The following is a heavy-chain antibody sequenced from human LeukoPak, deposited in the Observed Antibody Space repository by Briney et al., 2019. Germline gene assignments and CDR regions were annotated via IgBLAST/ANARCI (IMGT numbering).Heavy chain of an antibody. J-gene: IGHJ5*02. V-gene: IGHV1-69*04. CDR1: GGTFSSYA. D-gene: IGHD2-2*01. CDR3: ARARVTSTSLNWFDP. Sequence: SVKVSCKASGGTFSSYAISWVRQAPGQGLEWMGRIIPILGVANYAQKFQGRVTITADKSTSTAYMELSSLRSEDTAVYYCARARVTSTSLNWFDPWGQGTLVTVSS. CDR2: IIPILGVA.